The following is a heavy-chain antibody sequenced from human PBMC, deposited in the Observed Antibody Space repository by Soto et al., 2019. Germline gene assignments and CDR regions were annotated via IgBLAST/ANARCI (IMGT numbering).Heavy chain of an antibody. CDR1: GSSLNEFR. CDR3: ATLAGATPDAFDI. J-gene: IGHJ3*02. D-gene: IGHD1-26*01. Sequence: GAPVDVSCKMSGSSLNEFRIHCVRHAPGKGLEWMGGFDPEDGETIYAQKFQGRVTMTEDTSTDTAYMELSSLRSEDTAVYYCATLAGATPDAFDIWGQGTMVTVS. V-gene: IGHV1-24*01. CDR2: FDPEDGET.